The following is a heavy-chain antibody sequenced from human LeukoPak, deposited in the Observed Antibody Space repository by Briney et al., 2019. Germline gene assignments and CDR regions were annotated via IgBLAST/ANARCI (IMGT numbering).Heavy chain of an antibody. CDR2: ISNGGIDN. CDR3: ARWTEYDTRGYAIGGFDY. D-gene: IGHD3-22*01. V-gene: IGHV3-30-3*01. Sequence: GGSLRLSCAASGFTFSSYAMHWVRQAPGKGLEWVAAISNGGIDNYYADSVKGRFTISRDNSKNTVSLQMNSLRTDDTAVYFCARWTEYDTRGYAIGGFDYWGQGTLVTVSS. CDR1: GFTFSSYA. J-gene: IGHJ4*02.